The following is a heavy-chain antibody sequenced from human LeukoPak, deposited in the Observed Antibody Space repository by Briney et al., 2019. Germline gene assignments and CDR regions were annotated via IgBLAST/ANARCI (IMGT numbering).Heavy chain of an antibody. Sequence: SETLSLTCAVYSGSFSDYYWSWIRQPPGKGLEWIGEINHSGSTKYNPSLKSRVTISVDTSKNQFSLKLSSVTAADTAVYYCARWFSSWYGNWFDPWGQGTLVTVSS. CDR2: INHSGST. D-gene: IGHD6-13*01. V-gene: IGHV4-34*01. CDR3: ARWFSSWYGNWFDP. J-gene: IGHJ5*02. CDR1: SGSFSDYY.